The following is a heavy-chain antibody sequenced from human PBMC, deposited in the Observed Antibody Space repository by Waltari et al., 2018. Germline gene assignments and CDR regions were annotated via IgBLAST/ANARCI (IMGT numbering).Heavy chain of an antibody. V-gene: IGHV3-15*01. Sequence: EVQLVESGGGLVKPXGXLRLSCAASGFTFSNAWMSWVRQAPGKGLEWGGRIKSKTDGGTTDYAAPVKGRFTISRDDSKNTLYLQMNSLKTEDTAVYYCSAXGVVSTDYWGQGTLVTVSX. CDR1: GFTFSNAW. CDR2: IKSKTDGGTT. D-gene: IGHD3-3*01. CDR3: SAXGVVSTDY. J-gene: IGHJ4*02.